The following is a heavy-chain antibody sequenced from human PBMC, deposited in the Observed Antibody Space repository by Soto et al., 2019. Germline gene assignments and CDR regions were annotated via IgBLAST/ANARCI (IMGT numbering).Heavy chain of an antibody. CDR3: ARLQQLVGFGWFDP. Sequence: QVQLQQWGAGLLKPSETLSLTCAVYGGSFSGYYWSWIRQPPGKGLEWIGEINHSGSTNYNPSLKSRVTISVDTSKNQFSLKLRSVTAADTAVYYCARLQQLVGFGWFDPWGQGTLVTVSS. CDR1: GGSFSGYY. V-gene: IGHV4-34*01. J-gene: IGHJ5*02. CDR2: INHSGST. D-gene: IGHD6-6*01.